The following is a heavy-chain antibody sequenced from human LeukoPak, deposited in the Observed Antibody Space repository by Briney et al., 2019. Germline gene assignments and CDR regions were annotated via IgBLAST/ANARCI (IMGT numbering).Heavy chain of an antibody. Sequence: PGGSLRLSCAASGFTFSSYAMHWVRQAPGKGLEYVSAISSNGGSTYYANSAKGRFTISRDNSKNTLYLQMGSLRAEDMAVYYCAREGLGEAARTFDIWGQGTMVTVSS. J-gene: IGHJ3*02. CDR2: ISSNGGST. V-gene: IGHV3-64*01. D-gene: IGHD6-6*01. CDR1: GFTFSSYA. CDR3: AREGLGEAARTFDI.